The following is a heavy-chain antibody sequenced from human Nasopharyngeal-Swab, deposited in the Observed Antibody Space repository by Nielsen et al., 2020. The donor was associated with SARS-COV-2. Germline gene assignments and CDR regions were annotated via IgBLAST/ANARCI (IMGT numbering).Heavy chain of an antibody. CDR3: ARDRKRVQLWLSVFDY. D-gene: IGHD5-18*01. V-gene: IGHV3-30*04. Sequence: GESLKISCAASGFTFSSYAMHWVRQAPGKGLEWVAVISYDGSNKYYADSVKGRFTISRDNAKNSLYLQMNSLRAEDTAVYYCARDRKRVQLWLSVFDYWGQGTLVTVSS. J-gene: IGHJ4*02. CDR2: ISYDGSNK. CDR1: GFTFSSYA.